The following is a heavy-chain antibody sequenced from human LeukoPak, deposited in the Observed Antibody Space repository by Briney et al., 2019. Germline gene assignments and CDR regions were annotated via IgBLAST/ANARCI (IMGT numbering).Heavy chain of an antibody. CDR3: ARHIVVVTAILEDPYFDY. J-gene: IGHJ4*02. CDR1: GGSISSYY. CDR2: IYYSVST. Sequence: SETLSLTCTVSGGSISSYYWSWIRQPPGKGLEWIGYIYYSVSTNYNPSLKSRVTISVDTSKNQFSLKLSSVTAADTAVYYCARHIVVVTAILEDPYFDYWGQGTLVTVSS. D-gene: IGHD2-21*02. V-gene: IGHV4-59*08.